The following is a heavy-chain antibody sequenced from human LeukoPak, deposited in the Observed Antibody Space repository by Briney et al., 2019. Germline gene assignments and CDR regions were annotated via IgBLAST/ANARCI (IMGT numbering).Heavy chain of an antibody. CDR3: ARTPGFGELLSDYFDY. CDR1: GYTFTGYY. Sequence: GASVKVSCKASGYTFTGYYMHWVRQAPGQGLEWMGWINPNSGGTNYAQKFQGRVTMTRDTSISTAYMELSRLRSDDTAVYYCARTPGFGELLSDYFDYWRQGTLVTVSS. D-gene: IGHD3-10*01. J-gene: IGHJ4*02. V-gene: IGHV1-2*02. CDR2: INPNSGGT.